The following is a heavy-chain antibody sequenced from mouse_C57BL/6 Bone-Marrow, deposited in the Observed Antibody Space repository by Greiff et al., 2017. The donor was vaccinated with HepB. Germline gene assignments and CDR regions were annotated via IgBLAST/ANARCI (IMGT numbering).Heavy chain of an antibody. D-gene: IGHD1-1*01. V-gene: IGHV1-81*01. J-gene: IGHJ4*01. Sequence: QVQLKESGAELARPGASVKLSCKASGYTFTSYGISWVKQRTGQGLEWIGEIYPRSGNTYYNEKFKGKATLTADKSSSTAYMELRSLTSEDSAVYFCARRSGSFFMDYWGQGTSVTVSS. CDR1: GYTFTSYG. CDR2: IYPRSGNT. CDR3: ARRSGSFFMDY.